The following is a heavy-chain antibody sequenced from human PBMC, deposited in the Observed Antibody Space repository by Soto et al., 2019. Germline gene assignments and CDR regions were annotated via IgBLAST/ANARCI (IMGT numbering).Heavy chain of an antibody. J-gene: IGHJ4*02. Sequence: SETLSLSCTVSGGSINTFYWSWVRQPTGKGLEWIGRIFSSGSTSFNPSLESRVAMSVDTSKNHFSLNLSSVTAADMDVYYCEREGSYSAYNFAHGIQLWSFDFWGQGALVTVSS. D-gene: IGHD5-12*01. CDR2: IFSSGST. CDR1: GGSINTFY. CDR3: EREGSYSAYNFAHGIQLWSFDF. V-gene: IGHV4-4*07.